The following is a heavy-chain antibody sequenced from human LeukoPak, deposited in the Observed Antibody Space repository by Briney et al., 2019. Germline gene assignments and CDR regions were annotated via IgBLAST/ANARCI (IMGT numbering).Heavy chain of an antibody. CDR1: GGTFSSYS. CDR2: IIPIFGTA. Sequence: SVKVSCKASGGTFSSYSISWVRQAPGQGLEWMGGIIPIFGTANYAQKFQGRVTITADDSTSTAYMELSSLRSEDTAVYYYRTTNVVVVAASPFDYWGQGTLVTVSS. CDR3: RTTNVVVVAASPFDY. J-gene: IGHJ4*02. D-gene: IGHD2-15*01. V-gene: IGHV1-69*01.